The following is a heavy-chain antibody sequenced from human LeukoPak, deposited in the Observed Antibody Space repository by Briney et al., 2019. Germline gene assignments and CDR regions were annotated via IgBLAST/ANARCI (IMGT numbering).Heavy chain of an antibody. Sequence: GASVKVSCKSSGYTFTDYYMHWVRQAPGQGLEWMGWINPNSGGTKYAQKFQGRVTMTRDTSISTAYMELIRLTSDDTAVYYCARDLTGYSTGWYIKYYFDYWGQGTLVTVAS. J-gene: IGHJ4*02. V-gene: IGHV1-2*02. CDR1: GYTFTDYY. CDR2: INPNSGGT. D-gene: IGHD6-19*01. CDR3: ARDLTGYSTGWYIKYYFDY.